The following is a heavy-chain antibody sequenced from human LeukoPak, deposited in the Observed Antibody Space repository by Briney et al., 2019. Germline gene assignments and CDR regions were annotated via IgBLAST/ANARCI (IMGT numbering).Heavy chain of an antibody. CDR1: GGTFSSYA. CDR2: IIPIFGIA. V-gene: IGHV1-69*04. Sequence: VASVKVSCKVSGGTFSSYAISWVRQAPGQGLEWMGRIIPIFGIANYAQKFQGRVTITADKSTSTAYMELSSLRSEDTAVYYCARDRGAAANNWFDPWGQGTLVTVSS. D-gene: IGHD2-2*01. J-gene: IGHJ5*02. CDR3: ARDRGAAANNWFDP.